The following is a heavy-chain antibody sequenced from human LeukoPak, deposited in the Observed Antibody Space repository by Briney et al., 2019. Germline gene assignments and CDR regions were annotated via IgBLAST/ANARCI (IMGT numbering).Heavy chain of an antibody. J-gene: IGHJ4*02. D-gene: IGHD5-18*01. V-gene: IGHV3-53*04. Sequence: GGSLRLSSAASGFTVSSNYMSWVRQAPGKGLEWVSVIYSGGSTYYADSVKGRFTISRHNSKNTLYLQMNSLRAEDTAVYYCARDLVGGSYGLQFDYWGQGTLVTVSS. CDR2: IYSGGST. CDR1: GFTVSSNY. CDR3: ARDLVGGSYGLQFDY.